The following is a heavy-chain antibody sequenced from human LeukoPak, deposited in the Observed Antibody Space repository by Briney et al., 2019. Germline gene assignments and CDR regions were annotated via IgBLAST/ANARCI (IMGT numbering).Heavy chain of an antibody. V-gene: IGHV4-31*03. Sequence: TLSLTCTVSGGSISSGGYYWSWIRQHPGKGLEWIGYIYYSGSTYYNPSLKSRVTISVDTSKNQFSLKLSSVTAADTAVYYCARDLETGYYFDYWGQGTLVTVPS. CDR3: ARDLETGYYFDY. CDR1: GGSISSGGYY. J-gene: IGHJ4*02. CDR2: IYYSGST. D-gene: IGHD1-1*01.